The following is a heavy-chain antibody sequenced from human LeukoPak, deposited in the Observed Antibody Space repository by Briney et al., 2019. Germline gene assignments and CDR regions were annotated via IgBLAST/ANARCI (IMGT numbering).Heavy chain of an antibody. J-gene: IGHJ6*02. CDR1: GFSFKSYS. V-gene: IGHV3-21*01. CDR3: ARDYTVTRYYYYYYGMDV. Sequence: AGGSLRLSCAASGFSFKSYSMNWVRQAPGKGLEWVSSISSSSSYIYYADSVKGRFTISRDNAKNSLYLQMNSLRAEDTAVYYCARDYTVTRYYYYYYGMDVWGQGTTVTVSS. CDR2: ISSSSSYI. D-gene: IGHD4-17*01.